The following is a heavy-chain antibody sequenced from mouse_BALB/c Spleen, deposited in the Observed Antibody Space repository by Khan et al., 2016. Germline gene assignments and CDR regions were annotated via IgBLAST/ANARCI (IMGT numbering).Heavy chain of an antibody. CDR1: GFTFSSYG. D-gene: IGHD1-1*01. Sequence: EVELVESGGGLVQPGGSLKLSCAASGFTFSSYGMSWVRQTPDKRLELVATINSNGGSTYYPDSVKDRFTISRDNAKNPLYLQMSSLKTEDTAMYYCARGGLRWFDYWGQGTTLTVSS. V-gene: IGHV5-6-3*01. CDR3: ARGGLRWFDY. J-gene: IGHJ2*01. CDR2: INSNGGST.